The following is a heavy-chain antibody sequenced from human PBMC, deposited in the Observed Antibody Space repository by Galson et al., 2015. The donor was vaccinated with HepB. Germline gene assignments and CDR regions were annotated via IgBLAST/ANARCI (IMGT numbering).Heavy chain of an antibody. J-gene: IGHJ6*03. CDR2: IIPIFGTA. CDR1: GGTFSSYA. CDR3: ARAPAWEPHPSYYMDV. Sequence: SVKVSCKASGGTFSSYAISWVRQAPGQELEWMGGIIPIFGTANYAQKFQGRITITADESTSTAYMELSSLRSEDTAVYYCARAPAWEPHPSYYMDVWGKGTTVTVSS. D-gene: IGHD1-26*01. V-gene: IGHV1-69*13.